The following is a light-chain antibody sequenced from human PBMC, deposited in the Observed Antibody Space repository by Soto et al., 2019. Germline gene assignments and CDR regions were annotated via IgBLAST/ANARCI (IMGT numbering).Light chain of an antibody. CDR3: QQRSNLPPIT. V-gene: IGKV3-11*01. CDR1: QSVSRY. Sequence: EIVVRQSPATLPFSPGQRATLSCRPSQSVSRYLAWYQQKPGQAPRLLIYDASNRATGIPARFSGSGSGTDFTLTISSLEPEDFAVYYCQQRSNLPPITFGQGTRLEIK. J-gene: IGKJ5*01. CDR2: DAS.